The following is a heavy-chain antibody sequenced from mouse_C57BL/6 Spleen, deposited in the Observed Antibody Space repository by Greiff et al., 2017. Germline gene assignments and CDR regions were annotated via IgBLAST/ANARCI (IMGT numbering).Heavy chain of an antibody. V-gene: IGHV5-17*01. Sequence: EVKLVESGGGLVKPGGSLKLSCAASGFTFSDYGMHWVRQAPEKGLEWVAYISSGSSTIYYADTVKGRFTISRDNAKNTLFLQMTSLRSEDTAMYYCARGPLFITTVVASGYFDYWGQGTTLTVSS. CDR1: GFTFSDYG. J-gene: IGHJ2*01. CDR2: ISSGSSTI. D-gene: IGHD1-1*01. CDR3: ARGPLFITTVVASGYFDY.